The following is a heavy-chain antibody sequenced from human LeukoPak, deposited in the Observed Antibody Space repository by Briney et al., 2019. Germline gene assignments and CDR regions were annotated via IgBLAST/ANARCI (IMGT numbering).Heavy chain of an antibody. CDR1: GYAFTSYG. D-gene: IGHD3-16*01. CDR3: ARDWAYVVDL. V-gene: IGHV1-18*01. CDR2: ISAYNGNT. J-gene: IGHJ5*02. Sequence: ASVNLSCKASGYAFTSYGISWVRQAPGQGLEWMGWISAYNGNTNYAQRLQGRVTMTTDTSTSTAYMELRSLRSDDTAVYYCARDWAYVVDLWGQGTLVTVSS.